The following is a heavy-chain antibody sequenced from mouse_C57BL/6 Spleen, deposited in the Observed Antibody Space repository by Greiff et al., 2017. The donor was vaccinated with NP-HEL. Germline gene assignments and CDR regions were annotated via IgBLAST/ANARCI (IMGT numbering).Heavy chain of an antibody. Sequence: VQLKQSVAELVRPGASVKLSCTASGFNIKNTYMHWVKQRPEQGLEWIGRIDPANGNTKYAPKFQGKATITADTSSNTAYLQLSSLTSEDTAIYYYARGEPYDGYYFDYWGQGTTLTVSS. V-gene: IGHV14-3*01. J-gene: IGHJ2*01. CDR3: ARGEPYDGYYFDY. CDR1: GFNIKNTY. CDR2: IDPANGNT. D-gene: IGHD2-3*01.